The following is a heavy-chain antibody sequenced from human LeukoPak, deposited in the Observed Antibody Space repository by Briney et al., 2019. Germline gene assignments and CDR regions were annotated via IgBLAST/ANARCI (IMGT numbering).Heavy chain of an antibody. CDR3: ARLMYYYDSSGYYSQYFDY. CDR1: GYSFTSYW. V-gene: IGHV5-51*01. CDR2: IYPGDSDT. Sequence: GESLKISCKGSGYSFTSYWIGWVRQMPGKGLEWMGIIYPGDSDTRYSPPFQGQVTISADKSISTAYLQWSSLKASDTAMYYCARLMYYYDSSGYYSQYFDYWGQGTLVTVSS. D-gene: IGHD3-22*01. J-gene: IGHJ4*02.